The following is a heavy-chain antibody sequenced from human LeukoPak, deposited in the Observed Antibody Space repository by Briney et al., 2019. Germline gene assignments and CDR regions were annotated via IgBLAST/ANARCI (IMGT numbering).Heavy chain of an antibody. CDR2: INHSGST. D-gene: IGHD7-27*01. V-gene: IGHV4-34*01. CDR1: GGSFSGYD. J-gene: IGHJ4*02. CDR3: ARGGEAVKFDY. Sequence: SETLSLTCAVYGGSFSGYDWSWIRQRPGKGLEWIGEINHSGSTNYNPSLKSRVTISVDTSKNQFSLRLSSVTAADTAVYYCARGGEAVKFDYWGQGTLVTVSS.